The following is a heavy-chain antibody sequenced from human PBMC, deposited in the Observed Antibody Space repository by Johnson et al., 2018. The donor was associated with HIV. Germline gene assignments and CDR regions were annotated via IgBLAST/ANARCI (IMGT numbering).Heavy chain of an antibody. Sequence: QVQLVESGGGVVQPGGSLRLSCAASGFTFSSYGMHWVRQAPGKGLEWVAVIGHDGGIYPYAESVMGRFTISRDNSKNTLYLQMTSLGTEDTAVYYCVRDNMSWEVHGLDIGGQGTMVTVSA. D-gene: IGHD3-10*02. CDR2: IGHDGGIY. CDR3: VRDNMSWEVHGLDI. CDR1: GFTFSSYG. V-gene: IGHV3-30*19. J-gene: IGHJ3*02.